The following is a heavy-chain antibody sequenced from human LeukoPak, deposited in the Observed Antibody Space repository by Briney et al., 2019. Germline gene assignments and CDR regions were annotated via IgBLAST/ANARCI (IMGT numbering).Heavy chain of an antibody. CDR1: GFTFSSYW. D-gene: IGHD4-23*01. CDR2: IKQDGSEK. CDR3: AREVVTRGAAFFDY. V-gene: IGHV3-7*01. Sequence: GGSLRLSCAASGFTFSSYWMSWVRQAPGKGLEWVANIKQDGSEKYYVDSVKGRFTISGDNAKNSLYLQMNSLRAEDTAVYYCAREVVTRGAAFFDYWGQGTLVTVSS. J-gene: IGHJ4*02.